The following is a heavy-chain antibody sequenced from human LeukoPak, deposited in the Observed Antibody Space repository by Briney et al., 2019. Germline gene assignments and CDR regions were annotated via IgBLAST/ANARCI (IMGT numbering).Heavy chain of an antibody. CDR2: IKQDGSEK. V-gene: IGHV3-7*01. J-gene: IGHJ4*02. Sequence: ETLSLTCAVYGGSFSGYYWSWVRQAPGKGLEWVANIKQDGSEKYYVDSVKGRFTISRDNAKNSLYLQMNSLRAEDTAVYYCARGKGYWGQGTLVTVSS. CDR3: ARGKGY. CDR1: GGSFSGYY.